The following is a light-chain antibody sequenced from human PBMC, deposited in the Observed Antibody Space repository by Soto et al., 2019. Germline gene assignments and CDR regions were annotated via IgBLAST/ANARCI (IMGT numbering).Light chain of an antibody. CDR1: QSVSTY. V-gene: IGKV3-11*01. Sequence: EIVLTQSPATVSLSPGERATLSCRASQSVSTYLAWYQRQPGQAPRLLIYDASNRATGIPARFSGSGSGTDFTLTISALAPEDFAVYYCQQYTNWPKTFGQGTKVEIK. J-gene: IGKJ1*01. CDR3: QQYTNWPKT. CDR2: DAS.